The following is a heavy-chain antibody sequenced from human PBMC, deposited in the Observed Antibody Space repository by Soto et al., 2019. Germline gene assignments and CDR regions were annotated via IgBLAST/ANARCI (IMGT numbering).Heavy chain of an antibody. J-gene: IGHJ6*02. CDR1: GGSISSGGYY. D-gene: IGHD2-21*02. Sequence: PSETLSLTCTVSGGSISSGGYYWSWIRRHPGKGLEWIGYIYYSGSTYYNPSLKSRVTISVDTPKNQFSLKLSSVTAADTAVYYCARLTIVVVTAIPYYYYGMDVWGQGTTVTVSS. CDR2: IYYSGST. V-gene: IGHV4-31*03. CDR3: ARLTIVVVTAIPYYYYGMDV.